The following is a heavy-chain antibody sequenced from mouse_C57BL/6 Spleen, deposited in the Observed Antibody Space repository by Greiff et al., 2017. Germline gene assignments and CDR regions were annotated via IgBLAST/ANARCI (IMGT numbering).Heavy chain of an antibody. Sequence: EVKLVESGPGLVKPSQSLSLTCSVTGYSITSGYYWNWIRQFPGNKLEWMGYISYDGSNNYNPSLKNRISITRDTSKNQFFLKLNSVTTEDTATYYCARGETTWFAYWGQGTLVTVSA. V-gene: IGHV3-6*01. CDR2: ISYDGSN. CDR1: GYSITSGYY. CDR3: ARGETTWFAY. J-gene: IGHJ3*01.